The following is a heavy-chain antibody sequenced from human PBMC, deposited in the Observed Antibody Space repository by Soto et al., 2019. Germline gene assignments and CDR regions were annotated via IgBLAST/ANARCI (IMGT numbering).Heavy chain of an antibody. CDR3: ARHRRLPIAVAGQNFDY. Sequence: SETLSLTCTVSGGSISSSSYYWGWIRQPPGKGLEWIGSIYYSGSTYYNPSLKSRVTISVDTSKNQFSLKLSSVTAADTAVYYCARHRRLPIAVAGQNFDYWGQGTLVTVSS. CDR2: IYYSGST. CDR1: GGSISSSSYY. D-gene: IGHD6-19*01. J-gene: IGHJ4*02. V-gene: IGHV4-39*01.